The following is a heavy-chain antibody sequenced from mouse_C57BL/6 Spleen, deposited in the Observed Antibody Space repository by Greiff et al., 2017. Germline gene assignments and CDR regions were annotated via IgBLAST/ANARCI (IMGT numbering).Heavy chain of an antibody. CDR3: ARAHYGNYVPGTYAKDD. Sequence: QVQLQQSGAELVKPGASVKLSCKASGYTFTSYWLHWVKQRPGRGLEWIGRIDPNSGGTKYNEKFKSKATLTVDKPYSTACMQLSSLTSEYPAVYKCARAHYGNYVPGTYAKDDWGQGTSVTVAS. D-gene: IGHD2-1*01. J-gene: IGHJ4*01. CDR1: GYTFTSYW. CDR2: IDPNSGGT. V-gene: IGHV1-72*01.